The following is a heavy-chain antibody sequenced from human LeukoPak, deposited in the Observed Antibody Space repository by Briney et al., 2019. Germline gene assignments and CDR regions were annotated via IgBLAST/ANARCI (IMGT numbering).Heavy chain of an antibody. D-gene: IGHD4-17*01. Sequence: ASVKVSCKASGGTFSSYAISWVRQAPGQGLEWMGGIIPIFGTANYAQKFQGRVTITADESTSTAYMELSSLRSEDTAVYYCARERGEYGDYGLADAFDIWGQGTMVTVSS. CDR1: GGTFSSYA. CDR2: IIPIFGTA. V-gene: IGHV1-69*13. J-gene: IGHJ3*02. CDR3: ARERGEYGDYGLADAFDI.